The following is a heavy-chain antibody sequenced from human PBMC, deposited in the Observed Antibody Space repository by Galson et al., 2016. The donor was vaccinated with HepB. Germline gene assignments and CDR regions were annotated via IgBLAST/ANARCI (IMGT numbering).Heavy chain of an antibody. CDR3: ASLRRGAFDI. CDR2: TYYRSKWFN. J-gene: IGHJ3*02. CDR1: GDSVSSNIAA. D-gene: IGHD3-10*01. Sequence: CAISGDSVSSNIAAWNWIRQSPSRGLEWLGRTYYRSKWFNAYAVSVKSRITINPDTSKNQFSLQLNSVTPEDTAVYYCASLRRGAFDIWGQGTMVTVSS. V-gene: IGHV6-1*01.